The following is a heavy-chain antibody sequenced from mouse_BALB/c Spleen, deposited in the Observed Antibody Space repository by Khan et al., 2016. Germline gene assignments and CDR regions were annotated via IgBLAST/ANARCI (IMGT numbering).Heavy chain of an antibody. CDR2: ISYDGNN. J-gene: IGHJ1*01. D-gene: IGHD1-1*01. CDR1: GYSITSGYY. CDR3: ARKNYGRSWYFDG. Sequence: EVQLQESGPGLVKPSQSLSLTCSVTGYSITSGYYWNWIRQFPGNKLEWMGYISYDGNNNYNPSLKNRISITRDTSKNQFFLKLNAVTTEDTATYYCARKNYGRSWYFDGWGAGTTVTVSS. V-gene: IGHV3-6*02.